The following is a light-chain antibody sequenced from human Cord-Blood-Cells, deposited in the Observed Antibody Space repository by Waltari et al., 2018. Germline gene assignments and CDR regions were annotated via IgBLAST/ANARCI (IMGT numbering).Light chain of an antibody. Sequence: QAVVTQEPSLPVSPGGTVTLPCGSSTGPVTRGHYPYWFQQKPGQAPRTLNYDTSSKHPWTPALFAGTLVGGKAALTLSGAQAEDAAEYYCLLSYSGARVFGGGTKVTVL. CDR2: DTS. CDR1: TGPVTRGHY. V-gene: IGLV7-46*01. J-gene: IGLJ3*02. CDR3: LLSYSGARV.